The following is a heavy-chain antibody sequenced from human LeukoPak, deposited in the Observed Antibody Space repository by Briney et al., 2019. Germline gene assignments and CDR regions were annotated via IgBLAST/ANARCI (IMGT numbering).Heavy chain of an antibody. V-gene: IGHV4-34*01. CDR2: INHSGST. D-gene: IGHD5-18*01. CDR3: ARDRRNSYGQRNWFDP. CDR1: GFTFISYE. Sequence: GSLRLSCAASGFTFISYEVNWVRQAPGKGLEWIGEINHSGSTNYNPSLKSRVTISVDTSKNQFSLKLSSVTAADTAVYYCARDRRNSYGQRNWFDPWGQGTLVTVSS. J-gene: IGHJ5*02.